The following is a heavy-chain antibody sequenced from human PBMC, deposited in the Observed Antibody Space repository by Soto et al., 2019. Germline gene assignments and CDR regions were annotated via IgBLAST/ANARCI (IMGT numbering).Heavy chain of an antibody. D-gene: IGHD5-12*01. CDR2: IHYSGST. CDR1: GGSISNYY. V-gene: IGHV4-59*08. Sequence: QVQLQESGPGLVKPSETLSLTCTVSGGSISNYYWNWIRQPPGKGLEWIGYIHYSGSTKYNPSLKRRVTISLDTSNNQFSLKLSAVTAADTAVYYCARQRFSGYDDFDYWGQGTLVTVSS. CDR3: ARQRFSGYDDFDY. J-gene: IGHJ4*02.